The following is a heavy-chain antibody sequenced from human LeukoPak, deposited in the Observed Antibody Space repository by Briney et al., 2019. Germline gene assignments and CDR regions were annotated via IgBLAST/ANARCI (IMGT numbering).Heavy chain of an antibody. D-gene: IGHD6-19*01. J-gene: IGHJ2*01. CDR1: DVSVTTRDSY. V-gene: IGHV4-39*07. CDR2: AYYSGST. CDR3: VRDSPYSSGWYRFFDL. Sequence: SETLSLTCTVSDVSVTTRDSYWGWIRQPPGKGLEWIGSAYYSGSTYFNPSLKSRLSISVDTSKDQFSLRLTSVTAADTTVYYCVRDSPYSSGWYRFFDLWGRGTLVTVTS.